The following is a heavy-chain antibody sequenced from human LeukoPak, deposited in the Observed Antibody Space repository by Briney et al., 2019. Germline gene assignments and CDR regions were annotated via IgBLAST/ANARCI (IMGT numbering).Heavy chain of an antibody. V-gene: IGHV4-34*01. D-gene: IGHD3-10*01. CDR3: ARGLWTPYYYYGMDV. CDR1: GGSFSGYY. CDR2: INHSGST. Sequence: SETLSLTCAVYGGSFSGYYWSGIRQPPPKGLEWIGEINHSGSTNYNPSLKSRVTISVDTSKNQFSLKLSSVSAADTAVYYCARGLWTPYYYYGMDVWGQGTTVTVSS. J-gene: IGHJ6*02.